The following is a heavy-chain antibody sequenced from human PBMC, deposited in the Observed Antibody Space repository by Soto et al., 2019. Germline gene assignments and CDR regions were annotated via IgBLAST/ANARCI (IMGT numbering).Heavy chain of an antibody. J-gene: IGHJ6*02. V-gene: IGHV4-59*01. CDR2: IYYSGST. CDR1: GGSISSYY. CDR3: ARVQGGSSWFDSLYGMDV. Sequence: QVQLQESGPGLVKPSETLSLTCTVSGGSISSYYWRWIRQPPGKGLEWLGDIYYSGSTNDNPSLKSRVTISVDTSKNQFSLKLSSVTAADTAVYYCARVQGGSSWFDSLYGMDVWGQGTTVTVSS. D-gene: IGHD6-13*01.